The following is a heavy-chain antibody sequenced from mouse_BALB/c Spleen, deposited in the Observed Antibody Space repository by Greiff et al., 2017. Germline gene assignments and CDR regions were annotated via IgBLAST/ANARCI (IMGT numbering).Heavy chain of an antibody. CDR3: ARSYGNFDY. D-gene: IGHD2-1*01. CDR1: GYTFTSYW. Sequence: QVQLKESGAELAKPGASVKMSCKASGYTFTSYWMHWVKQRPGQGLEWIGYINPSTGYTEYNQKFKDKATLTADKSSSTAYMQLSSLTSEDSAVYYCARSYGNFDYWGQGTTLTVSS. J-gene: IGHJ2*01. CDR2: INPSTGYT. V-gene: IGHV1-7*01.